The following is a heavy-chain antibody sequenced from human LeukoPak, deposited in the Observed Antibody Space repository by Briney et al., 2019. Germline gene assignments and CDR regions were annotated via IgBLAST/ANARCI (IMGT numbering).Heavy chain of an antibody. CDR1: GFTFSSYG. J-gene: IGHJ4*02. CDR2: ITTSGATT. D-gene: IGHD3-22*01. Sequence: QTGGSLRLSCAASGFTFSSYGMSWVRQAPGKGLEWVSFITTSGATTSYADSVKGRFTISRDNPRNTLYMQMNSLRDEDTALYYCATMHGYYDGSGYWVQWGQGTLVTVSS. CDR3: ATMHGYYDGSGYWVQ. V-gene: IGHV3-23*01.